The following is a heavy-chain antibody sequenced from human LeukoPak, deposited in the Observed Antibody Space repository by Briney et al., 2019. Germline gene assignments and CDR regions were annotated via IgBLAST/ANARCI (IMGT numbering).Heavy chain of an antibody. Sequence: SETLSLTCTVCGGSISSYYWSWLRQPAGKGLEWIGRIYTSGSTNYNPSLKSRVTISVDKTKNQFSQRLSSVSAADTAVYYCARGLYSSSSAAYYSYMDVWGKGATVTVSS. J-gene: IGHJ6*03. CDR3: ARGLYSSSSAAYYSYMDV. CDR2: IYTSGST. V-gene: IGHV4-4*07. D-gene: IGHD6-6*01. CDR1: GGSISSYY.